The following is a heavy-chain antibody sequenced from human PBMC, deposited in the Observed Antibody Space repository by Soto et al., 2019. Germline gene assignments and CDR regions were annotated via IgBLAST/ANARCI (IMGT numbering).Heavy chain of an antibody. CDR3: AREQWLDEYYYYYGMDV. J-gene: IGHJ6*02. V-gene: IGHV5-51*01. CDR2: IYPGDSDT. D-gene: IGHD6-19*01. Sequence: GESLKISCKGSGYSFTSYWIGWVRQTPGKGLEWMGIIYPGDSDTRYSPSFQGQVTISADKSISTAYLQWSSLKASDTAMYYCAREQWLDEYYYYYGMDVWGQGTTVTVSS. CDR1: GYSFTSYW.